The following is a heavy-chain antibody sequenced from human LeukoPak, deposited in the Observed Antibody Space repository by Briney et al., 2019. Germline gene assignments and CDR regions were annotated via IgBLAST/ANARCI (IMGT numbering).Heavy chain of an antibody. D-gene: IGHD3-9*01. CDR3: AREDDILTGCIDY. J-gene: IGHJ4*02. CDR2: INPNSGGT. V-gene: IGHV1-2*06. CDR1: GYTFTGYY. Sequence: ASVKVSCKASGYTFTGYYMHWVRQAPGQGLEWMGRINPNSGGTNYAQKFQGRVTMTRDTSISTAYMELSRLRSDDTAVYYCAREDDILTGCIDYWGQGTPVTVSS.